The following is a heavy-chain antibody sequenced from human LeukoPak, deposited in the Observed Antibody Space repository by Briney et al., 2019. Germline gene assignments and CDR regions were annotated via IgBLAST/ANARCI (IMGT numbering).Heavy chain of an antibody. CDR3: ARDPITVVGGGSFDY. D-gene: IGHD4-23*01. CDR2: ISGSGART. Sequence: GGSLRLSCAASRFTFSSYSMNWVRQAPGKGLQWVSSISGSGARTYYADSLKGRVTISRDNAKNTYYLEMNNLVAEDTAVYYCARDPITVVGGGSFDYWGQGILVTVSS. V-gene: IGHV3-21*01. J-gene: IGHJ4*02. CDR1: RFTFSSYS.